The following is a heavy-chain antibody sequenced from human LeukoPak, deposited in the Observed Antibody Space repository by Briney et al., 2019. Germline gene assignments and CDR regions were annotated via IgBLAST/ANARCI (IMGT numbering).Heavy chain of an antibody. V-gene: IGHV1-2*02. J-gene: IGHJ4*02. CDR2: ISPNSGGP. CDR1: GYTFTGYY. CDR3: ARDGLYCSGGSCYADY. D-gene: IGHD2-15*01. Sequence: ASVKVSCKTSGYTFTGYYLHWVRQAPGQGLGWMGWISPNSGGPNYAQKFQGRVTMTRDTSITTAYMELSSLTSDDTAVYFCARDGLYCSGGSCYADYWGQGTLVTVSS.